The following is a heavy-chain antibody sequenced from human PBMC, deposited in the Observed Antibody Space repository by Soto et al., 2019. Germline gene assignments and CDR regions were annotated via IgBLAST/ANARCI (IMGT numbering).Heavy chain of an antibody. V-gene: IGHV3-23*01. D-gene: IGHD1-26*01. CDR1: GFTFSSYW. Sequence: PGGSLRLSCAASGFTFSSYWMHWVRQAPGKGLVWVSTISGSGGSTYYADSVRGRFTISRDNSENTLYLQMNSLRAEDTAIYYCAKVAAYSGSPWYFDYWGQGTLVTVSS. CDR2: ISGSGGST. J-gene: IGHJ4*02. CDR3: AKVAAYSGSPWYFDY.